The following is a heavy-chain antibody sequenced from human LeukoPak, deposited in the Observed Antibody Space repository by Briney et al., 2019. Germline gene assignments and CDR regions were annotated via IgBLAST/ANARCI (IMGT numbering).Heavy chain of an antibody. CDR3: ARDTYYYDSSGYYTLDY. CDR2: MYPSGST. Sequence: KASETLSLTCAVSGGSISSRNWWGWVRQPPGKGLEWIGEMYPSGSTNYNPSLKSRVTISIDKSKNQFSLKLTSVTAADTAVYYCARDTYYYDSSGYYTLDYWGQGTLVTVSS. V-gene: IGHV4-4*02. CDR1: GGSISSRNW. J-gene: IGHJ4*02. D-gene: IGHD3-22*01.